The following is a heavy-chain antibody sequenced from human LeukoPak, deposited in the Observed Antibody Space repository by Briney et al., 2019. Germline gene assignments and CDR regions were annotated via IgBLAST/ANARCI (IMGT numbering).Heavy chain of an antibody. CDR3: AITRIVGATGFDY. CDR2: INPNSGGT. D-gene: IGHD1-26*01. Sequence: ASVKVSCKASGHTFTGYYMHWVRQAPGQGLEWMGWINPNSGGTNYAQKFQGRVTMTRDTSISTAYMELSRLRSDDTAVYYCAITRIVGATGFDYWGQGTLVTVSS. CDR1: GHTFTGYY. V-gene: IGHV1-2*02. J-gene: IGHJ4*02.